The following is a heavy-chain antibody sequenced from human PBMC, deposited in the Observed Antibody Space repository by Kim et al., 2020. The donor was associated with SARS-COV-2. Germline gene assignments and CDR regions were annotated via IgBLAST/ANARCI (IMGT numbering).Heavy chain of an antibody. CDR3: AKDTRYSSGWSKYYYYYGMDV. J-gene: IGHJ6*02. V-gene: IGHV3-43*02. Sequence: GGSLRLSCAASGFTFDDYAMHWVRQAPGKGLEWVSLISGDGGSTYYADSVKGRFTISRDNSKNSLYLQMNSLRTEDTALYYCAKDTRYSSGWSKYYYYYGMDVWGQGTTVTVSS. CDR1: GFTFDDYA. D-gene: IGHD6-19*01. CDR2: ISGDGGST.